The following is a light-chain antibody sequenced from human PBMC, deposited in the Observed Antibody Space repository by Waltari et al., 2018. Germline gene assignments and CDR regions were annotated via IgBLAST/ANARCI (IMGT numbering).Light chain of an antibody. Sequence: DIVMTQSPRSLSVTPGEPASISCRSTLSLLHINGYNYLDWYLQKPGQSPHLLIYMGSQRASGVPDRFSGNGSGTNFTLRISRVEAEDVGIYYCLQALQSPLSFGGGTKVEIK. V-gene: IGKV2-28*01. CDR1: LSLLHINGYNY. J-gene: IGKJ4*01. CDR3: LQALQSPLS. CDR2: MGS.